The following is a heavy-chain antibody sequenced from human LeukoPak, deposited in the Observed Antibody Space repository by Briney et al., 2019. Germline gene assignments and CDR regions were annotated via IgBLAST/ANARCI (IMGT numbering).Heavy chain of an antibody. CDR2: INPSGST. D-gene: IGHD3-10*01. CDR3: ARASYYESRNNIALHL. V-gene: IGHV4-4*07. CDR1: GGSINNYY. Sequence: SETLSLTCTVSGGSINNYYWSWIRQPAGKGLEWVGRINPSGSTKNNLSLKRRVTMSLDTRKNQLSLNLGPLTTADTAVYYSARASYYESRNNIALHLW. J-gene: IGHJ2*01.